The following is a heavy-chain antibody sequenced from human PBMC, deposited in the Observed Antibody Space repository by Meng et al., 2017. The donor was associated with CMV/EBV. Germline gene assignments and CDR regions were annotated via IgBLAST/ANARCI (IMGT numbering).Heavy chain of an antibody. CDR3: ARSGTPRGKGAEMDV. D-gene: IGHD3-10*01. V-gene: IGHV3-53*01. CDR1: GFTVSSNY. J-gene: IGHJ6*02. Sequence: GGSLRLSCAASGFTVSSNYMSWVRQAPGKGLEWVSVIYSGGSTYYADSVKGRFTISRDNSKNTLYLQMNSLRAEDTAVYYCARSGTPRGKGAEMDVWGQGTTVTVSS. CDR2: IYSGGST.